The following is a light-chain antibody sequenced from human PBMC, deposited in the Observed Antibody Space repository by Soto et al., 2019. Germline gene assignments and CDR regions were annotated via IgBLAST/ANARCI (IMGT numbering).Light chain of an antibody. J-gene: IGKJ1*01. CDR3: QQSYSTTWT. Sequence: ASQSVSGYLNWYQQEPGKAPKLLIYAASSLQGGVPSRFSGSESETDFTLTISSLQPEDFANYSCQQSYSTTWTFGQGTKVDI. CDR2: AAS. V-gene: IGKV1-39*01. CDR1: QSVSGY.